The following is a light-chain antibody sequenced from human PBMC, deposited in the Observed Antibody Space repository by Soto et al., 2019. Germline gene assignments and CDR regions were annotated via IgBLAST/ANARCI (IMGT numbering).Light chain of an antibody. CDR3: QQHSNSPWT. J-gene: IGKJ1*01. Sequence: EIVLTQSPGTLTLSPGESAALSCRASQTISNNYLVWYRQKPGQAPRLLIYAVSSRAAGIPDRFSGSGSGTDFALTIARLDPEDSAVYYCQQHSNSPWTFGQGTRVEI. V-gene: IGKV3-20*01. CDR1: QTISNNY. CDR2: AVS.